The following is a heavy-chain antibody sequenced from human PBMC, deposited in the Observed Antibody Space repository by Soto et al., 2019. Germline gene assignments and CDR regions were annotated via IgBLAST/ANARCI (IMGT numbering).Heavy chain of an antibody. Sequence: QVQLVQSGAEVKKPGASVKVSCKASGYTFTSYDINWVRQATRQGLEWMGWMNPNSGNTGYAQKFQGRVTMTRNTSISTAYMELSSLRSEDTAVYYCARGRGYYDSSGYHPFDYWGQGTLVTVSS. J-gene: IGHJ4*02. CDR1: GYTFTSYD. V-gene: IGHV1-8*01. CDR2: MNPNSGNT. D-gene: IGHD3-22*01. CDR3: ARGRGYYDSSGYHPFDY.